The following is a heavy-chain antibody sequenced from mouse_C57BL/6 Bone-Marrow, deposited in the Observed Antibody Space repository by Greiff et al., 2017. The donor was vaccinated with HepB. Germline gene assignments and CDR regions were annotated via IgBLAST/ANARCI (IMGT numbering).Heavy chain of an antibody. CDR3: ARRGYYSNYPFAY. V-gene: IGHV1-64*01. Sequence: QVQLQQPGAELVKPGASVKLSCKASGYTFTSYWMHWVKQRPGQGLEWIGMIHPNSGSTNYNEKFKSKATLTVDKSSSTAYMQLSSLTSEDSAVYYCARRGYYSNYPFAYWGQGTLVTVSA. J-gene: IGHJ3*01. D-gene: IGHD2-5*01. CDR2: IHPNSGST. CDR1: GYTFTSYW.